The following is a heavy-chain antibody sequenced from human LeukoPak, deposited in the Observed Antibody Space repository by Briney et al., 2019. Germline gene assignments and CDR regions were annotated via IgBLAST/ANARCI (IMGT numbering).Heavy chain of an antibody. CDR2: TYYRSKWYS. J-gene: IGHJ4*02. CDR3: ASQYGSRQFDS. CDR1: GDSVSSNSAA. V-gene: IGHV6-1*01. Sequence: SQTLSLTCAISGDSVSSNSAAWHWIRQSPSRGLEWLGRTYYRSKWYSDSEVSVKSRITINPDTSKNQFALQLNSVTPEDTAVYYCASQYGSRQFDSWGQGTLVTVSS. D-gene: IGHD3-10*01.